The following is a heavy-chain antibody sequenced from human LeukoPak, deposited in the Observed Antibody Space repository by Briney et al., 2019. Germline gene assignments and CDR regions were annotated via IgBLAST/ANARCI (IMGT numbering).Heavy chain of an antibody. Sequence: ASVKVSCKASGGTFSSYAISWVRQAPGQGLEWMGGIIPIFGTANYAQKFQGRVTITADESTSTAYMELSSLRSGDTAVYYCARVVGANYYFDYWGQGTLVTVSS. V-gene: IGHV1-69*13. D-gene: IGHD1-26*01. J-gene: IGHJ4*02. CDR2: IIPIFGTA. CDR1: GGTFSSYA. CDR3: ARVVGANYYFDY.